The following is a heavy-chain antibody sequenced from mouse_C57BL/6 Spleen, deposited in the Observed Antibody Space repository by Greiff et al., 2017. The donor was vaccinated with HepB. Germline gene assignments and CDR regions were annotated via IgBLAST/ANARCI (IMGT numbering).Heavy chain of an antibody. V-gene: IGHV5-17*01. Sequence: EAQVVESGGGLVKPGGSLKLSCAASGFTFSDYGMHWVRQAPEKGLEWVAYISSGSSTIYYADTVKGRFTISRDNAKNTLFLQMTSLRSEDTAMYYCAILTAQANAMDYWGQGTSVTVSS. CDR3: AILTAQANAMDY. CDR2: ISSGSSTI. CDR1: GFTFSDYG. J-gene: IGHJ4*01. D-gene: IGHD3-2*02.